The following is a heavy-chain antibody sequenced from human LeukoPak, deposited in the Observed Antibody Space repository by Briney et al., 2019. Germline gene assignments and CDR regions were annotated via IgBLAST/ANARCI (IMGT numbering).Heavy chain of an antibody. V-gene: IGHV3-23*01. J-gene: IGHJ4*02. CDR1: GFTFSSYA. CDR3: AKEQYPGYFDY. Sequence: QSGGSLRLSCAASGFTFSSYAMSWVRQAPGKGLEWVSAISGSGGSTYYADSVKGRFTISRDNSNNTLYLQLNNVRTEDTATYFCAKEQYPGYFDYWGQGTLVTVSS. CDR2: ISGSGGST. D-gene: IGHD1-14*01.